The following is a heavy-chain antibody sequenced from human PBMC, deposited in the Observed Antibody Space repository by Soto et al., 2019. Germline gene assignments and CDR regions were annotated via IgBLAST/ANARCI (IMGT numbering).Heavy chain of an antibody. V-gene: IGHV3-15*01. D-gene: IGHD1-1*01. J-gene: IGHJ4*02. CDR1: GFTFSNAW. Sequence: LRLSCAASGFTFSNAWMSWVRQAPGKGLEWVGRIKSKSDGGTIDYAAPVEGRFSISRDDSENTLYLQMNSLRTEDTAVYYCTSGGTTNNCRASCYWGQGTLVTVSS. CDR2: IKSKSDGGTI. CDR3: TSGGTTNNCRASCY.